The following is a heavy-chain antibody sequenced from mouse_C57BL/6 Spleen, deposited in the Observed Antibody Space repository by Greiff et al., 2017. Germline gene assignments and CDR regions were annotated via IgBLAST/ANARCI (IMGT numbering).Heavy chain of an antibody. V-gene: IGHV1-82*01. D-gene: IGHD3-1*01. CDR2: IYPGDGDT. CDR1: GFAFRSSW. CDR3: ASTAQFAY. J-gene: IGHJ3*01. Sequence: QVQLQQSGPELVKPGASVKISLKASGFAFRSSWWNWLKQRPGKGLEWIGRIYPGDGDTNYNGKFKGKATLTADKSSSPADMQLSSLTSEDAAVYICASTAQFAYWGQGTLVTVAA.